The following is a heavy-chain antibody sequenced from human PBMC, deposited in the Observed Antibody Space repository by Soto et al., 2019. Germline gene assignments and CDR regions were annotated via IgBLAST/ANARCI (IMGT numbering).Heavy chain of an antibody. V-gene: IGHV4-61*08. CDR2: ISYSGST. J-gene: IGHJ6*02. D-gene: IGHD3-22*01. Sequence: KSGPTLVNPTQTLTLTCTFSGFSLSTSGMCVSWIRQPPGKGLEWIGYISYSGSTNYNPSLKSRVTISVDTSKNQFSLKLSSVTAADTAVYYCAREGYSSGYYYYYGMDVWGQGTTVTVSS. CDR3: AREGYSSGYYYYYGMDV. CDR1: GFSLSTSGMC.